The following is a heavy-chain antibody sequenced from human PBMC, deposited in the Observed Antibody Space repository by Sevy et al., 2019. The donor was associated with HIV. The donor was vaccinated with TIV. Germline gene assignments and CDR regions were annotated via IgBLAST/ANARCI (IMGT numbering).Heavy chain of an antibody. CDR1: GFTFSSYA. V-gene: IGHV3-30-3*01. J-gene: IGHJ4*02. CDR2: ISYDGSNK. D-gene: IGHD5-12*01. CDR3: ARDDSAMATIYTGVYLDY. Sequence: GGSLRLSCAASGFTFSSYAMHWVRQAPGKGLEWVAVISYDGSNKYYANSVKGRFTISRDNSKNTLYLQMNSLRAGDTAVYYCARDDSAMATIYTGVYLDYWGQGTLVTVSS.